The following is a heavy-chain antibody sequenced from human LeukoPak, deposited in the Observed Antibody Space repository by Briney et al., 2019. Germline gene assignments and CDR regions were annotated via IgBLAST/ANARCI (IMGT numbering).Heavy chain of an antibody. D-gene: IGHD3-10*02. V-gene: IGHV3-48*03. CDR3: AELGITMIGGV. Sequence: GSLRLSCAASGFTFSSYEMNWVRQAPGKGLEWVSYISSSGSTIYYADSVKGRFTISRDNAKNSLYLQMNSLRAEDTAVYYCAELGITMIGGVWGQGTLVTVSS. CDR1: GFTFSSYE. CDR2: ISSSGSTI. J-gene: IGHJ4*02.